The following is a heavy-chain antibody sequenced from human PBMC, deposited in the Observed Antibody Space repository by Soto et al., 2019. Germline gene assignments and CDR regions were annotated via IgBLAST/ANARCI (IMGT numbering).Heavy chain of an antibody. V-gene: IGHV1-2*04. CDR1: GYTFTGYY. D-gene: IGHD5-18*01. Sequence: ASVKVSCKASGYTFTGYYMHWVRQAPGQGLEWMGWINPNSGGTNYAQKFQGWVTMTRDTSISTAYMELSRLRSDDTAVYYCARGFSEQLWLPIVGYYFDYWGQGTLVTVSS. J-gene: IGHJ4*02. CDR2: INPNSGGT. CDR3: ARGFSEQLWLPIVGYYFDY.